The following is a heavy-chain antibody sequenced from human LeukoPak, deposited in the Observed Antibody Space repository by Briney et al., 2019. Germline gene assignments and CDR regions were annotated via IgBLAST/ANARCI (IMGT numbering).Heavy chain of an antibody. J-gene: IGHJ4*02. V-gene: IGHV3-7*01. CDR2: IKQDGSEK. D-gene: IGHD2-8*01. CDR1: GFTFSSYW. CDR3: AKGRRGNGEVY. Sequence: PGGSLRLSCAVSGFTFSSYWMNWVRQAPGKGLEWVANIKQDGSEKNYVDSVKGRFTISRDNAKSSLFLQMNDLRAEDTAVYYCAKGRRGNGEVYWGQGTLVTVSS.